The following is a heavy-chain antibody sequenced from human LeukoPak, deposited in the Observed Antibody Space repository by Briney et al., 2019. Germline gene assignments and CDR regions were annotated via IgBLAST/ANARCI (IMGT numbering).Heavy chain of an antibody. CDR2: INWNGGST. CDR1: GFTFDDYG. CDR3: ARASYYYYGMDV. J-gene: IGHJ6*02. Sequence: GSLRLSCAASGFTFDDYGMSWVRQAPGKGLEWVSGINWNGGSTGYGDSVKGRFTISRDNAKNSLYLQMNSLRAEDTALYHCARASYYYYGMDVWGQGTTVTVSS. V-gene: IGHV3-20*01.